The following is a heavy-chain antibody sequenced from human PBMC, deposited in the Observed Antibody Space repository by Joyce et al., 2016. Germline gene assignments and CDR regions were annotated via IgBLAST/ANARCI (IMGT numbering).Heavy chain of an antibody. V-gene: IGHV5-51*03. CDR1: GKSYTSYW. D-gene: IGHD3-3*01. CDR3: ASLNSFYDY. CDR2: IYPDDSDT. Sequence: EVQLVQSGAEVKEPGESLKISCKISGKSYTSYWIAWVRQTPGKGLEWRGIIYPDDSDTRYSPSFQGQVTISADRSISTAYLQWSSLKASDTAMYYCASLNSFYDYWGRGTLVTVSS. J-gene: IGHJ4*02.